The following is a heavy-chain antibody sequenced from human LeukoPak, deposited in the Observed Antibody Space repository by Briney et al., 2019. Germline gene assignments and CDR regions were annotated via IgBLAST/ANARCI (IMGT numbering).Heavy chain of an antibody. V-gene: IGHV4-34*01. CDR3: ARQRKGNQPLLSVDP. CDR2: IYYSGST. Sequence: SETLSLTCGVYGGSFSGYYWSWIRQPPGKGLEWIGSIYYSGSTYYNPSLKSRVTTSVDTSKNQFSLKLSSVTAADTAVYYCARQRKGNQPLLSVDPWGQGTLVTVSS. J-gene: IGHJ5*02. CDR1: GGSFSGYY. D-gene: IGHD3-10*01.